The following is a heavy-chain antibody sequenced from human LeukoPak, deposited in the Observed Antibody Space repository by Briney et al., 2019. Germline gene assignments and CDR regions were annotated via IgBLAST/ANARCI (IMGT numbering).Heavy chain of an antibody. CDR1: GWSFSGYY. D-gene: IGHD3-10*01. CDR2: INHSGST. J-gene: IGHJ4*02. V-gene: IGHV4-34*01. Sequence: SETLSLTCAVYGWSFSGYYWSWIRQPPGKGLEWIGEINHSGSTNYNPSLKSRVTISVDTSKNKFSLKLSSVTAADMAVYDCARWGDYGSGSYYGYWGQGTLVTVSS. CDR3: ARWGDYGSGSYYGY.